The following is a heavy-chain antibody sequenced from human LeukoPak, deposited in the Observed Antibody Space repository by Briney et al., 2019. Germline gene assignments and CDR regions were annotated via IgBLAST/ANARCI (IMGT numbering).Heavy chain of an antibody. D-gene: IGHD3-10*01. J-gene: IGHJ4*02. V-gene: IGHV3-30*18. CDR3: ENLWFGESNPYYLDF. CDR1: GFTFSSYG. Sequence: GGSLRLSCAASGFTFSSYGMHGLRQPPAKGLEGVAVISYDGSNKYYADAVRGRFTISRNNSKNTLYLQMNRLRAEDTAVYYWENLWFGESNPYYLDFWGQGTLATVSS. CDR2: ISYDGSNK.